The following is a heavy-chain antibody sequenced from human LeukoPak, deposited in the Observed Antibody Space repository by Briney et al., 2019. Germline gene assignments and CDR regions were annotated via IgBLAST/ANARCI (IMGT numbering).Heavy chain of an antibody. J-gene: IGHJ4*02. V-gene: IGHV1-46*01. CDR2: INPSGGSN. CDR3: ARSSTALDY. D-gene: IGHD5-18*01. Sequence: ASVKVSCKASGDTFTSYYMHWVRQAPGQGLEWMGIINPSGGSNTYAQKFQDRVTMTRDMSTSTVYMELRSLRSEDTAVYYCARSSTALDYWGQGTLVTVSS. CDR1: GDTFTSYY.